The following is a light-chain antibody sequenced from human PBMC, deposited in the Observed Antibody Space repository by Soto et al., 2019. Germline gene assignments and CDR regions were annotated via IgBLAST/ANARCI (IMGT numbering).Light chain of an antibody. CDR3: AAWDDSLSGWV. V-gene: IGLV1-47*02. CDR1: SSNIGSNY. J-gene: IGLJ3*02. CDR2: SSD. Sequence: QSVLTQPPSASGTPGLRVTISCSGSSSNIGSNYVYWYQQLPRTAPKLLIYSSDNRPSGVPHRFSASNSGSSAALATSGRRSADEVDYYCAAWDDSLSGWVFGGGTKVTVL.